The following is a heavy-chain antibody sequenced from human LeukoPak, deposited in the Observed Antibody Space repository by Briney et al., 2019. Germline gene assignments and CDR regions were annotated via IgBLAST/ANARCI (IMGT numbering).Heavy chain of an antibody. D-gene: IGHD2-2*02. CDR2: ISSSSSYI. V-gene: IGHV3-21*01. J-gene: IGHJ6*02. CDR1: GFTFSSYS. Sequence: GGSLRLSCAASGFTFSSYSMNWVRQVQGRGRGWVSSISSSSSYIYYADSVKGRFTISRDNAKNSLYLQMNSLRAEDTAVYYCARVYPDDYYYYGMDVWGQGTTVTVSS. CDR3: ARVYPDDYYYYGMDV.